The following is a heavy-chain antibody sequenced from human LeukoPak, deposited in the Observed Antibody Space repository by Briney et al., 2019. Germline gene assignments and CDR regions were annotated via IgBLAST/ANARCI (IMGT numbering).Heavy chain of an antibody. CDR3: AAGGGASYYYYGMDV. V-gene: IGHV4-61*02. CDR2: IYTSGST. D-gene: IGHD6-13*01. J-gene: IGHJ6*02. Sequence: SQTLSLTCTVSGFSISSSSYYWRWIRQPAGKGLEWIGRIYTSGSTNYNPSLKSRVTISVDTSKNQFSLKLSSVTAADTAVYYGAAGGGASYYYYGMDVWGQGTTVTVSS. CDR1: GFSISSSSYY.